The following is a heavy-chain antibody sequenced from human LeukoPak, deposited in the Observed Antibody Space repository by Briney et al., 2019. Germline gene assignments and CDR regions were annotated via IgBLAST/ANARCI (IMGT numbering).Heavy chain of an antibody. CDR3: ARGYQYPSGWYYFDY. CDR1: GFTVSRNY. V-gene: IGHV3-53*01. D-gene: IGHD6-19*01. J-gene: IGHJ4*02. Sequence: GGSLRLSCVASGFTVSRNYINWVRQARGKGLEWVSVIYSGGTTYYADSVKGRFTVSRDNSKNTVYLQMNRLRAEDTAVYYCARGYQYPSGWYYFDYWSQGTLVTVSS. CDR2: IYSGGTT.